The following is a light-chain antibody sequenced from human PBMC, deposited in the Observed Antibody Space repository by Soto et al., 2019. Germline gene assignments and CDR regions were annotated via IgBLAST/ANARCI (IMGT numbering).Light chain of an antibody. CDR2: SAS. Sequence: EIVLTQSPGTLSLSPGDRATLSCRASQSVSDTLAWYQQKPCQAPRLLIYSASATATGLHARFSGSGSGTDFTLTIRSLQSEDFAVYYCQQYNDWPTCGQGTKVDIK. V-gene: IGKV3-15*01. CDR1: QSVSDT. J-gene: IGKJ1*01. CDR3: QQYNDWPT.